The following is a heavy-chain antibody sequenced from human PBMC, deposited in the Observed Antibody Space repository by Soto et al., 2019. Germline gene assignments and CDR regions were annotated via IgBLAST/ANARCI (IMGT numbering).Heavy chain of an antibody. CDR2: MNPNRGNT. Sequence: GASVQVSCKASGYTFTSYDINWVRQATGQGLEWMGWMNPNRGNTGSAQKFQGRVTMTRNTSISTAYMELSSLRSEDTAVYYCASPARNYDFCSGYSFDIWGQGSMVTVSS. CDR1: GYTFTSYD. V-gene: IGHV1-8*01. CDR3: ASPARNYDFCSGYSFDI. D-gene: IGHD3-3*01. J-gene: IGHJ3*02.